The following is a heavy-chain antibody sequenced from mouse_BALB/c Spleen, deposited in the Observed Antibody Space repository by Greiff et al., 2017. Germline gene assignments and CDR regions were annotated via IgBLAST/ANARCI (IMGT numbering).Heavy chain of an antibody. CDR2: IYPGSGST. J-gene: IGHJ2*01. D-gene: IGHD4-1*01. CDR3: TKWAGTGYFDY. CDR1: GYTFTSYW. Sequence: LQQSGSELVRPGASVKLSCKASGYTFTSYWMHWVKQRPGQGLEWIGNIYPGSGSTNYDEKFKSKATLTVDTSSSTAYMQLSSLTSEDSAVFCCTKWAGTGYFDYWGQGTTLTVSS. V-gene: IGHV1S22*01.